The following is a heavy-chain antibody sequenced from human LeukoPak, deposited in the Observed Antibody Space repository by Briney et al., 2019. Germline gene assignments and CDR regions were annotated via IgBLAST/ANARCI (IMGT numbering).Heavy chain of an antibody. CDR3: ARIMYYYDSSGYLHFDI. Sequence: GESLKISCKGSGYSFTSYWIGWVRRMPGKGLEWMGIIYPGDSDTRYSPSFQGQVTISADKSISTAYLQWSSLKASDTAMYYCARIMYYYDSSGYLHFDIWGQGTMVTVSS. CDR2: IYPGDSDT. J-gene: IGHJ3*02. D-gene: IGHD3-22*01. CDR1: GYSFTSYW. V-gene: IGHV5-51*01.